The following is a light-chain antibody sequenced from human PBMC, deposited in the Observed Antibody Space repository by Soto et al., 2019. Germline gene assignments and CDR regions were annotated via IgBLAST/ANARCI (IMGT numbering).Light chain of an antibody. CDR1: QSISNW. CDR3: RQHPSFSLE. CDR2: KTS. Sequence: IKMYLSASTVSSYVGDRVTMTFRASQSISNWLAWYQQKPGKAPKLLIYKTSNLESGVPSRFSGSRSGTETSHAFSIVQPDDLPSCSCRQHPSFSLEFAGGTKVDIK. J-gene: IGKJ4*02. V-gene: IGKV1-5*03.